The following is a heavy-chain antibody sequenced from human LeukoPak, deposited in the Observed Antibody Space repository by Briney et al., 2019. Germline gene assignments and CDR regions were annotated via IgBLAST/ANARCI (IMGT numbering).Heavy chain of an antibody. CDR3: ATLLRLGESSLSDY. D-gene: IGHD3-16*02. CDR2: ITVSGGST. J-gene: IGHJ4*02. CDR1: RFNFSNYT. V-gene: IGHV3-23*01. Sequence: GGSLRLSCAASRFNFSNYTMNWVRQAPGKGLEWVSAITVSGGSTFYADSVKGRFSISRDNAKNTLYLQMNSLRAEDTAVYYCATLLRLGESSLSDYWGQGILVTVSS.